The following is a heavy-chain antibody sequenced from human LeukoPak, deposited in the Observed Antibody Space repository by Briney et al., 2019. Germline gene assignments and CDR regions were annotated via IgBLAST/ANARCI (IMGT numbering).Heavy chain of an antibody. CDR1: GFSFSNYA. CDR2: ISTSSTTI. D-gene: IGHD3-22*01. V-gene: IGHV3-48*01. J-gene: IGHJ2*01. Sequence: GGSLRLSCTAFGFSFSNYATNWVRQAPGKGLEWLSYISTSSTTIHYADSVKGRFTSSREDARNSLYLQMNSLRAEDTAVYFCARAPGNYYDSTGYWYFDLWGRGTLVTVSS. CDR3: ARAPGNYYDSTGYWYFDL.